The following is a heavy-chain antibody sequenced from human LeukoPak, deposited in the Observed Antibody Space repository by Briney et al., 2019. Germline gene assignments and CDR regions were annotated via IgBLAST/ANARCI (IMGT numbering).Heavy chain of an antibody. D-gene: IGHD6-13*01. CDR2: ISWDGGSR. CDR3: ARDFEERLGLAGGGTDY. J-gene: IGHJ4*02. Sequence: GGSLRLSCAASGFTFDDFTMHWVRHAPGKGLEWVSLISWDGGSRYYADSVKGRFTISRDNAKNSVYLQMNSLRAEDTAVYYCARDFEERLGLAGGGTDYWGQGTLVTVSS. V-gene: IGHV3-43*01. CDR1: GFTFDDFT.